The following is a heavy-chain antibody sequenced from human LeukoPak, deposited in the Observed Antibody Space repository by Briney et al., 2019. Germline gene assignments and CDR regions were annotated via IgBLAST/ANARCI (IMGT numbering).Heavy chain of an antibody. D-gene: IGHD6-19*01. CDR3: AREEVRRAVAGYFDY. CDR2: ISAYNGNT. Sequence: ASVKVSCKASGYTFTSYGISWVRQAPGQGLEWMGWISAYNGNTNYAQKLQGRGTMTTDTSTSTAYMELRSLRSDDMAVYYCAREEVRRAVAGYFDYWGQGTLVTVSS. CDR1: GYTFTSYG. J-gene: IGHJ4*02. V-gene: IGHV1-18*03.